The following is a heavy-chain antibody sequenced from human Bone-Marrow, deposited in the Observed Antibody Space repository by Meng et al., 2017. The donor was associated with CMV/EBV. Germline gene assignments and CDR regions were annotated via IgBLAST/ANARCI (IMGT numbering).Heavy chain of an antibody. CDR2: INHSGST. CDR1: GGSFSGYY. J-gene: IGHJ1*01. CDR3: AAQYYDFWSGYSPLGY. V-gene: IGHV4-34*01. D-gene: IGHD3-3*01. Sequence: SETLSLTCAVYGGSFSGYYWSWIRQPPGEGLEWIGEINHSGSTNYNPSLKSRVTISVDTSKTQFSLKLSSVTAADTAVYYCAAQYYDFWSGYSPLGYWGQGTLVTVSS.